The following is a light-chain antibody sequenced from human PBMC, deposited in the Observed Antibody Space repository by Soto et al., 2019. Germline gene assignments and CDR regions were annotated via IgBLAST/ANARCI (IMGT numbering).Light chain of an antibody. CDR2: GAS. CDR1: QNVGSDY. Sequence: EIVLTQSPGTLSLSPGERATLSCRASQNVGSDYLAWYQQKPGQAPRILIFGASGRATGIPDRFSGSGSGTDFTLTISSLQPEDFATYYCQQSYSTLITFGQGTRLEIK. J-gene: IGKJ5*01. V-gene: IGKV3-20*01. CDR3: QQSYSTLIT.